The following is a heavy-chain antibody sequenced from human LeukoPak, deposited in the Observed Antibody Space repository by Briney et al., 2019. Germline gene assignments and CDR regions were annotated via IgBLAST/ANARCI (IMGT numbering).Heavy chain of an antibody. J-gene: IGHJ4*02. Sequence: ASVKVSCKVSGYTLTELSMHWVRQAPGKGLEWMGGFDPEDGETIYAQKFQGRVTMTEDTSTDTAYMELSSLRSEDTAVYYCATGVGATSYFDYWGQGTLVTVSS. CDR3: ATGVGATSYFDY. CDR1: GYTLTELS. V-gene: IGHV1-24*01. CDR2: FDPEDGET. D-gene: IGHD1-26*01.